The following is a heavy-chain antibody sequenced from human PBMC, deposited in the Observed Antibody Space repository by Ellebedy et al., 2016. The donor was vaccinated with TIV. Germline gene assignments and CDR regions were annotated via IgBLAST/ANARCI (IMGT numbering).Heavy chain of an antibody. CDR1: GFTFKSYD. Sequence: GESLKISXAASGFTFKSYDMHWVRQAPGKGLEWVAVISSDGGRKHYADSVKGRFTISRDNSKNTLFLQMNSLRPEDAAVFYCAKEKRYCSSANCPLGYWGQGNLVTVSS. J-gene: IGHJ4*02. V-gene: IGHV3-30*18. D-gene: IGHD2-2*01. CDR2: ISSDGGRK. CDR3: AKEKRYCSSANCPLGY.